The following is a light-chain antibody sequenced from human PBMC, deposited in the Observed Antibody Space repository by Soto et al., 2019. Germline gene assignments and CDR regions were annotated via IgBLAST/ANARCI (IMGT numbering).Light chain of an antibody. CDR3: TPYTSGSTFYV. J-gene: IGLJ1*01. Sequence: QSALTQAACVSGSPGQSITISGTGTSSDVGGYNYVSWYQQHPGKAPKLMIYEVSNRPSGVSNRFSGSKSGNTASLTISGLQAEDDADYYCTPYTSGSTFYVLGTGTKVIVL. V-gene: IGLV2-14*01. CDR2: EVS. CDR1: SSDVGGYNY.